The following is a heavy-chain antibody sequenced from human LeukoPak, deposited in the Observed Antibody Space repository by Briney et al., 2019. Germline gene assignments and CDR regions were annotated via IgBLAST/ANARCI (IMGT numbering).Heavy chain of an antibody. CDR2: IKHDGSEK. Sequence: GGSLRLSCAASGFTFSDYFMSWVRQAPGKGLEWVASIKHDGSEKYYVDSVRGRFTISRDNTMNSLYLQMSSLRAEDTAVYYCATDRGWRTSGYYLYYFEYWGQGTLVTYSS. V-gene: IGHV3-7*01. D-gene: IGHD3-3*01. CDR3: ATDRGWRTSGYYLYYFEY. J-gene: IGHJ4*02. CDR1: GFTFSDYF.